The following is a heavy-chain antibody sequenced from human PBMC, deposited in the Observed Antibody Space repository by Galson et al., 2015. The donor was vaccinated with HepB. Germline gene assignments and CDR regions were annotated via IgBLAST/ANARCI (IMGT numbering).Heavy chain of an antibody. J-gene: IGHJ4*02. CDR2: INPSGGST. CDR3: ASTDSGSYWSASY. Sequence: SVKVSCKASGYTFTSYYMHWVRQAPGQGLEWMGIINPSGGSTTYAQKFQGRVTMTRDTSTSTVYMELSSLRSGDTAVYYCASTDSGSYWSASYWGQGTLVTVSS. CDR1: GYTFTSYY. V-gene: IGHV1-46*01. D-gene: IGHD1-26*01.